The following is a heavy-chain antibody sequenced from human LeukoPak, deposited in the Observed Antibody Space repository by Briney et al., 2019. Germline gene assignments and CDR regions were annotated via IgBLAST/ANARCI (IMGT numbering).Heavy chain of an antibody. J-gene: IGHJ4*02. CDR2: ISYDGSNK. CDR1: GFTFSSYG. D-gene: IGHD1-1*01. CDR3: AKDKVERYYFDY. V-gene: IGHV3-30*18. Sequence: PGGSLRLSCAASGFTFSSYGMHWVRQAPGKGLEWVAVISYDGSNKYYADSVKGRFTISRDNSKNTLYLQMNSLRAEDTAVYYCAKDKVERYYFDYWGQGTLVTVSS.